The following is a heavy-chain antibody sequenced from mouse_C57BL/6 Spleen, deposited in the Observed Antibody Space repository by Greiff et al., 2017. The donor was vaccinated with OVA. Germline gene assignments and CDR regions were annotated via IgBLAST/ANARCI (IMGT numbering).Heavy chain of an antibody. V-gene: IGHV1-53*01. CDR3: ARERWLLDAMDY. Sequence: VKLQQPGTELVKPGASVKLSCKASGYTFTSYWMHWVKQRPGQGLEWIGNINPSNGGTNYNEKFKSKATLTVDKSSSTAYMQLSSLTSEDSAVYYCARERWLLDAMDYWGQGTSVTVSS. J-gene: IGHJ4*01. CDR1: GYTFTSYW. CDR2: INPSNGGT. D-gene: IGHD2-3*01.